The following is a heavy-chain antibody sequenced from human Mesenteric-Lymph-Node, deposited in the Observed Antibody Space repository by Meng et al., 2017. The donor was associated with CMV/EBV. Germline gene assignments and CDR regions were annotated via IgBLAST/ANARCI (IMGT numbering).Heavy chain of an antibody. CDR1: GFSFSSYA. CDR3: ARGRPNWNFDY. Sequence: GESLKISCAASGFSFSSYAMSWVRQAPGKGLEWVSAVTGSGGSTYYADSVKGRFTISRDNSKNTVYLQMNSLRAEDTAVYYCARGRPNWNFDYWGQGTLVTVSS. J-gene: IGHJ4*02. V-gene: IGHV3-23*01. CDR2: VTGSGGST. D-gene: IGHD1-1*01.